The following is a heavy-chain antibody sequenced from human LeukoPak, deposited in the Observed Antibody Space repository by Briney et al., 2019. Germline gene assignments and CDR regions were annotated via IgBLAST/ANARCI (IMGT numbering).Heavy chain of an antibody. CDR1: GFTYSSYD. J-gene: IGHJ4*02. CDR2: IGTAGDT. CDR3: ARDDGIRTVDY. Sequence: GGSLRLSCAASGFTYSSYDMHWVRQATGKGLEWVSAIGTAGDTYYPGSVKGRFTISRENAKNSLYLQMNSLRAGDTAVYYCARDDGIRTVDYWGQGTLDTVHS. V-gene: IGHV3-13*01.